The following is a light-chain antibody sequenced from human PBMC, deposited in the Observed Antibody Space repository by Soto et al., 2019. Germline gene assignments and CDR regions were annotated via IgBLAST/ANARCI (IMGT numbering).Light chain of an antibody. CDR1: QTINRD. J-gene: IGKJ4*01. V-gene: IGKV1-39*01. CDR3: QQSNSSPPT. Sequence: IQMTQSPSSLSASVGDRVTITCRASQTINRDLHWYQHKPGQAPNLLIYAASTLQAGVPSRFRGSGSGTDFTLTISSLQPEDFATYFCQQSNSSPPTFGGGTKVDIK. CDR2: AAS.